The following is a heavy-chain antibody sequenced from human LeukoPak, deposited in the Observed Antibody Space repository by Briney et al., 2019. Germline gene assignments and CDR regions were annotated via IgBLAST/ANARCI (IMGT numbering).Heavy chain of an antibody. CDR1: GGSISSGSYY. V-gene: IGHV4-61*02. CDR2: IYTSRST. J-gene: IGHJ4*02. Sequence: SQTLSLTCTVSGGSISSGSYYWSWIRQPAGRGLEWIGRIYTSRSTNYNPSLKSRVTISVDRSKNQFSLKLSSVTAADTAVYYCARDHGDCRGDCAHYWGQGTLVTVSS. CDR3: ARDHGDCRGDCAHY. D-gene: IGHD2-21*01.